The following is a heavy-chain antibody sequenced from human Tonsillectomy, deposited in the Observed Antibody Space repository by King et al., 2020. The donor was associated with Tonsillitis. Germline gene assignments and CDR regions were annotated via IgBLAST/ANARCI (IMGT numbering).Heavy chain of an antibody. D-gene: IGHD6-13*01. J-gene: IGHJ4*02. CDR3: AGHAGPGIGAPGWDY. CDR2: IYPHDSDT. Sequence: QLVQSGAEVKKPGESLKISCQGSGYTFSTYWIGWVRQMPGKGLEWMGIIYPHDSDTRYSPSFQGQVTISADTSTSTAFLQWSGLRASDSAMYYCAGHAGPGIGAPGWDYWGQGTLVTVSS. V-gene: IGHV5-51*01. CDR1: GYTFSTYW.